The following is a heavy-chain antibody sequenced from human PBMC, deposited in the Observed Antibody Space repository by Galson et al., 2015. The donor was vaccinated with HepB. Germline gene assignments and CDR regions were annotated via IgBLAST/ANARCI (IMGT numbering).Heavy chain of an antibody. J-gene: IGHJ4*02. CDR2: IWYDGSNK. V-gene: IGHV3-33*01. CDR1: GFTFSSYG. CDR3: ARGAGGSYHLSYYFDY. D-gene: IGHD1-26*01. Sequence: SLRLSCAASGFTFSSYGMHWVRQAPGKGLEWVAVIWYDGSNKYYADSVKGRFTISRDNSKNTLYLQMNSLRAEDTAVYYCARGAGGSYHLSYYFDYWGQGTLVTVSS.